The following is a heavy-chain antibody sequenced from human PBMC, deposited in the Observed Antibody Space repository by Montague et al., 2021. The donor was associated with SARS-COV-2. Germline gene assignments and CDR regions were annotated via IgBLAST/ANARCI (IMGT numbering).Heavy chain of an antibody. CDR1: GGSISSSYW. J-gene: IGHJ4*02. CDR2: IYHSGST. Sequence: LVKPTQTLTLTCAVSGGSISSSYWWTWVRQPPGKGLEWIGEIYHSGSTNYNSSLRSRVTISVDKSKNQFSLKLSSVTAADTAIYYCAKKHCSGGSCSHFDYWGQGTLVTVSS. V-gene: IGHV4-4*02. D-gene: IGHD2-15*01. CDR3: AKKHCSGGSCSHFDY.